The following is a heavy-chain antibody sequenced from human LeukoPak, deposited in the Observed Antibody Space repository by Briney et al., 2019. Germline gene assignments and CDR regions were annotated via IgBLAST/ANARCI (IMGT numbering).Heavy chain of an antibody. J-gene: IGHJ3*02. Sequence: SVKVSCKASGGTFSSYAISWVRQAPGQGLEWMGGIIPIFGTANYAQKFQGRVTITTDESTSTAYMERSSLRSEDTAVYYCARDSDGLQGAFDIWGQGTMVTVSS. V-gene: IGHV1-69*05. CDR1: GGTFSSYA. CDR2: IIPIFGTA. CDR3: ARDSDGLQGAFDI. D-gene: IGHD4-11*01.